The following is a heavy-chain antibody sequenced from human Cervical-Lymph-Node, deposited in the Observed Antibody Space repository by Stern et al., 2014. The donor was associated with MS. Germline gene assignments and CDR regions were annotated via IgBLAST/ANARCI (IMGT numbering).Heavy chain of an antibody. J-gene: IGHJ5*02. Sequence: EVQLEESGGGLVKPGGSLRLSCAASGFTFSYYSMNWVRQAPGKGLEWVACISTGSSYIYYADSVKGRFAISRDNANNSLYLQMNSLRAEDTAVYYCARGTVTAYNWFDPWGQGTLVAVSS. CDR2: ISTGSSYI. D-gene: IGHD4-11*01. CDR1: GFTFSYYS. V-gene: IGHV3-21*01. CDR3: ARGTVTAYNWFDP.